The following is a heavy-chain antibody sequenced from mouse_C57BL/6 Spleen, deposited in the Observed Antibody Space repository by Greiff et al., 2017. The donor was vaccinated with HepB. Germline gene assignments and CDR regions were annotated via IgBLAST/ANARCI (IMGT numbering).Heavy chain of an antibody. CDR3: ARFGGSNVFDY. D-gene: IGHD1-1*01. Sequence: VQLKQSGPELVKPGASVKISCKASGYTFTDYYMNWVKQSHGKSLEWIGDINPNNGGTSYNQKFKGKATLTVDKSSSTAYMELRSLTSEDSAVYYCARFGGSNVFDYWGQGTTLTVSS. J-gene: IGHJ2*01. CDR1: GYTFTDYY. V-gene: IGHV1-26*01. CDR2: INPNNGGT.